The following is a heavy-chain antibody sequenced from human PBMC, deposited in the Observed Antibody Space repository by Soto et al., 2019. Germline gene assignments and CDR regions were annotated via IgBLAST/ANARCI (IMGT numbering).Heavy chain of an antibody. Sequence: SQTLSLTCTVSGGSISSSSYYWGWIRQPPGKGLEWIGSIYYSGSTYYNPSLKSRVTISVDTSKNQFSLKLSSVTAADTAVYYCARIGGYCSSTSCSEVKWYMDVWGKGTTVTVSS. CDR1: GGSISSSSYY. D-gene: IGHD2-2*01. J-gene: IGHJ6*03. CDR3: ARIGGYCSSTSCSEVKWYMDV. CDR2: IYYSGST. V-gene: IGHV4-39*01.